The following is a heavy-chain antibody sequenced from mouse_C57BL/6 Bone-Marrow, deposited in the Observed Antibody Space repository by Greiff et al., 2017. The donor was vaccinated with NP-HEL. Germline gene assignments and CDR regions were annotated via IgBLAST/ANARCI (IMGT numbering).Heavy chain of an antibody. J-gene: IGHJ2*01. V-gene: IGHV1-81*01. Sequence: QVQLKQSGAELARPGASVKLSCKASGYTFTSYGISWVKQRTGQGLEWIGEIYPRSGNTYYNEKFKGKATLTADKSSSTAYMELRSLTSEDSAVYFCARGIPVVATGGYWGQGTTLTVSS. CDR2: IYPRSGNT. CDR3: ARGIPVVATGGY. D-gene: IGHD1-1*01. CDR1: GYTFTSYG.